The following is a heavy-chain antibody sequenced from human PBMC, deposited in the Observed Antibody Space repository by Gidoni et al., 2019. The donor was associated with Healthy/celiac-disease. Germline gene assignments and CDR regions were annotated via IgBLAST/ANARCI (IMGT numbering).Heavy chain of an antibody. J-gene: IGHJ4*02. CDR1: GGSFSGYY. D-gene: IGHD6-13*01. Sequence: QVQLQQWGAGLLKPSETLSLTCAVYGGSFSGYYWSWIRQPPGKGLEWIGEINHSGSTNYNPSLKSRVTISVDTSKNQFSLKLSSVTAADTAVYYCARVSGSSWSGGYWGQGTLVTVSS. CDR2: INHSGST. V-gene: IGHV4-34*01. CDR3: ARVSGSSWSGGY.